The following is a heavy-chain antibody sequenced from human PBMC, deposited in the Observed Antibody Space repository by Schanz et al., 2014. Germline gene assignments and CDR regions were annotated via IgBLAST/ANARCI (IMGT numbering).Heavy chain of an antibody. CDR2: INAANGNT. D-gene: IGHD2-2*02. Sequence: QVQLVQSGADVKKPGSSVRVSCKASGGTFSRLTFSWVRQAPGQGLEWMGWINAANGNTRYSQKFQGRVTITRDTSASTAYMELSSLRSEDTAVYYCAGTYCSSTSCYTGYYYMDVWGKGTTVTVSS. V-gene: IGHV1-69*02. CDR1: GGTFSRLT. J-gene: IGHJ6*03. CDR3: AGTYCSSTSCYTGYYYMDV.